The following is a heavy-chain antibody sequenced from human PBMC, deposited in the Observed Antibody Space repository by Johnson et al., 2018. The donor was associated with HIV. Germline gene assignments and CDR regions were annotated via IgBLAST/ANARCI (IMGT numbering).Heavy chain of an antibody. Sequence: VQLVESGGGFVQSGGSLRLSCAASEFTFSNYWMHWVRQGLGKGLVWVSRINSDGSSTSYADSVKGRFTISRDNAKNTLYLQMNSLRAGDTAVYYCARKADAIDIWGQGTMVTVSS. J-gene: IGHJ3*02. V-gene: IGHV3-74*01. CDR1: EFTFSNYW. CDR2: INSDGSST. CDR3: ARKADAIDI.